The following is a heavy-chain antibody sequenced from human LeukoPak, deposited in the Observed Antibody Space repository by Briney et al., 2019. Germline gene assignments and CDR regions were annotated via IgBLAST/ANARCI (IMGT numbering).Heavy chain of an antibody. CDR2: IWNDGREK. CDR1: GFTVRSYG. J-gene: IGHJ4*02. D-gene: IGHD3-16*01. V-gene: IGHV3-33*03. CDR3: AKGGRPEWPTPFDR. Sequence: GGSLRLSCAVSGFTVRSYGVHWVRQAPGSGLEWVAVIWNDGREKHYADSVKGRFTISKDNSRDTVYLQMNDLTAEDTGIYYCAKGGRPEWPTPFDRWGRGTLVILSS.